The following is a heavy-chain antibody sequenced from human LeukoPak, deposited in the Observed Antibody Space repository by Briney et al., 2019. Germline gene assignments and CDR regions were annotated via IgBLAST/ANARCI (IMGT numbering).Heavy chain of an antibody. J-gene: IGHJ5*02. Sequence: SETLSLTCTVSGGSVSSGDYYWSWIRQPPGQGLEWIGYIYYSGSTYYNPSLKSRVTISVDTSKNQFSLKLSSVTAADTAVYYCARDLGYYDSSGPFDPWGQGTLVTVSS. CDR2: IYYSGST. V-gene: IGHV4-30-4*01. CDR1: GGSVSSGDYY. CDR3: ARDLGYYDSSGPFDP. D-gene: IGHD3-22*01.